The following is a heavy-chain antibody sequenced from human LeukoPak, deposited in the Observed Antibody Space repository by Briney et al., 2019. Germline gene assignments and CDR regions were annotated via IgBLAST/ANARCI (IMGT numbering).Heavy chain of an antibody. V-gene: IGHV1-46*01. CDR1: GYTFTSYY. CDR3: ARARIAYYYDSSGYRDYYGLDV. D-gene: IGHD3-22*01. Sequence: ASVKVSCKASGYTFTSYYMQWVRQAPGQGLEWMGIINPSGGSTSYAQKFQGRVTMTRDTSTSTVYMELSSLRSEDTAVYYCARARIAYYYDSSGYRDYYGLDVWGQGTTVTVSS. CDR2: INPSGGST. J-gene: IGHJ6*02.